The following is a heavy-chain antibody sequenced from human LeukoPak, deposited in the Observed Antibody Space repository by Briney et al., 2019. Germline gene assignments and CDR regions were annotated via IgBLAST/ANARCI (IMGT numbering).Heavy chain of an antibody. D-gene: IGHD5-18*01. J-gene: IGHJ4*02. CDR2: ISSTGITI. V-gene: IGHV3-48*03. Sequence: QPGGSLRLSCAASGFTFSGYEMNWVRQAPGKGLEWVSYISSTGITIYYADSVKGRFTISRDNPKNSLYLQMNSLRAEDTAVYYCARVSLSLYTYGPFDYWGQGTLVTVSS. CDR1: GFTFSGYE. CDR3: ARVSLSLYTYGPFDY.